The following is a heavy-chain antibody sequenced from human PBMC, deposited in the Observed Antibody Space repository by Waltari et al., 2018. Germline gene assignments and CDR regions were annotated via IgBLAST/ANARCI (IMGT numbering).Heavy chain of an antibody. Sequence: EVQLVESGGDLVQPGESLRLSCAVSGFTFSSYAMSWVRQAPGKGLEWVSTISGSAITTYYADSVKGRFAISRDNSKNTLYLQMNSLRAEDTAVYYCARDLILFTIFGVAYYYYGMDVWGQGTTVTVSS. CDR1: GFTFSSYA. V-gene: IGHV3-23*04. J-gene: IGHJ6*02. D-gene: IGHD3-3*01. CDR2: ISGSAITT. CDR3: ARDLILFTIFGVAYYYYGMDV.